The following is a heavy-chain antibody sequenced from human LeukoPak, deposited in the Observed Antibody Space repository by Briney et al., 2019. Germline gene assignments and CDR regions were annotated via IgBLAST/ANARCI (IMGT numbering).Heavy chain of an antibody. Sequence: PGGSLRLSCAASGIIFSNYGMHWVRPAPGKGLEYVSAISNNADSTYYVNSVRGRFTISRDNSKKTLYLQMGSLRTEDMGVYYCATSGDHGDYGGYWGQGTLVTVSS. CDR1: GIIFSNYG. J-gene: IGHJ4*02. D-gene: IGHD4-17*01. CDR3: ATSGDHGDYGGY. V-gene: IGHV3-64*01. CDR2: ISNNADST.